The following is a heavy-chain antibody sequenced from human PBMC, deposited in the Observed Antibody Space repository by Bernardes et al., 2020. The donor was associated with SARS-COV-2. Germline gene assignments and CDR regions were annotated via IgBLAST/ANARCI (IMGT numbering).Heavy chain of an antibody. J-gene: IGHJ6*02. CDR3: ARDDPENYYYYGMDV. V-gene: IGHV1-18*01. Sequence: ASVKVSCKASGYTFPSYGISWVRQAPGQGLEWMGWISAYNGNTNYAQKLQGRVTMTTDTSTSTAYMELRSLRSDDTAVYYCARDDPENYYYYGMDVWGQGTTVTVS. CDR2: ISAYNGNT. CDR1: GYTFPSYG.